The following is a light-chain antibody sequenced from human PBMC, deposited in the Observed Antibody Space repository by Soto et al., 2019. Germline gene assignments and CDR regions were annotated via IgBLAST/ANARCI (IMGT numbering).Light chain of an antibody. J-gene: IGKJ1*01. V-gene: IGKV1-5*03. Sequence: IQLNQSTSTMSAYAGDRVTITCRASQTISSWLAWYQQKPGKAPKLLIYKASTLKSGVPSRFSGSGSGTEFTLTISSLQPDDFATYYCQHYNSYSEAFGQGTKV. CDR3: QHYNSYSEA. CDR1: QTISSW. CDR2: KAS.